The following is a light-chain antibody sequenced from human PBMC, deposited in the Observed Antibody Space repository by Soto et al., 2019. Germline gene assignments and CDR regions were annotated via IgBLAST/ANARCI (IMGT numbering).Light chain of an antibody. CDR2: GAA. J-gene: IGKJ1*01. V-gene: IGKV3-20*01. CDR3: LQHSGTSPKT. CDR1: QCVTITY. Sequence: DIVLTQSPGTLSLSAGERPTLSCRAGQCVTITYLGWYQHKRGQAPRLLIYGAANMASGIADRFSSSGSGTDFTLNITRLEPEDSAVDYCLQHSGTSPKTFGQGTKVDIK.